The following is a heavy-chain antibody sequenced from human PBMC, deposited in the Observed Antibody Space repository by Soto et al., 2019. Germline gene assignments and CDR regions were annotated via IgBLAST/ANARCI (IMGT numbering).Heavy chain of an antibody. CDR2: IYVTGDT. CDR1: GGFISPYY. J-gene: IGHJ4*02. D-gene: IGHD2-2*01. Sequence: QVQLQESGPGLVKPSETLSLTCTVSGGFISPYYWTWIRQSAAKGLEWIGRIYVTGDTSYDPSLQSRVSMSIDTSKNQFSLNVYSVTAAGTAVYYCARYGGVPSAHFDHWGQGTLVTVSS. CDR3: ARYGGVPSAHFDH. V-gene: IGHV4-4*07.